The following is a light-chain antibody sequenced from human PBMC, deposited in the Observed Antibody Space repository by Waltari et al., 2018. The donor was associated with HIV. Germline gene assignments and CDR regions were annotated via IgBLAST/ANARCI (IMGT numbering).Light chain of an antibody. CDR3: QQYYSTPFT. Sequence: DIVMTQSPDSLAVSLGERANITCKSSQSVLFGSDNKNCLAWYQLKAGQPPKLLIYWASTRASGVPDRFSGGESGTDFTLTISSLQAEDVAVYYCQQYYSTPFTFGQGTRLEIK. CDR1: QSVLFGSDNKNC. CDR2: WAS. J-gene: IGKJ5*01. V-gene: IGKV4-1*01.